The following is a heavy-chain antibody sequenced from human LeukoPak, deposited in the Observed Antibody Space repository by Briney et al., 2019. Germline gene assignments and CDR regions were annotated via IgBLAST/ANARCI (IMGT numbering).Heavy chain of an antibody. D-gene: IGHD3-22*01. CDR3: ARSGAYMIVVAFDAFDI. J-gene: IGHJ3*02. CDR1: GFTFSDYY. CDR2: ISSSGSTI. V-gene: IGHV3-11*04. Sequence: GGSLRLSCAASGFTFSDYYMSWIRQAPGKGLEWVSYISSSGSTIYYADSVKGRLTISRDNAKNSLYLQMNSLRAEDTAVYYCARSGAYMIVVAFDAFDIWGQGTMVTVSS.